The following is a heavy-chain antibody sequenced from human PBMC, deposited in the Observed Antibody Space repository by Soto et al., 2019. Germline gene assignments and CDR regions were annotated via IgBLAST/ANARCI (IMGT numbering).Heavy chain of an antibody. D-gene: IGHD1-1*01. Sequence: QVQLVESGGGVVRPGTSLRLSCAATGFSFSAHGMHWVRQAPGKGLEWLAVIHDGSEEGYADSVRGRFTISRDNARNILYLQMDNLRADDSALYYCARDDLFVDNGLDHWGQGTLVTVSS. V-gene: IGHV3-33*01. CDR2: IHDGSEE. CDR1: GFSFSAHG. CDR3: ARDDLFVDNGLDH. J-gene: IGHJ4*02.